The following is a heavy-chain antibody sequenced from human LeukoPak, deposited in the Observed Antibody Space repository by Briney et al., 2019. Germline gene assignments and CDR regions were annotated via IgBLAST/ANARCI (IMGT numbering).Heavy chain of an antibody. D-gene: IGHD1-1*01. CDR1: GFTVSSNY. Sequence: GGSLRLSCAASGFTVSSNYISWVRQAPGKGREWVSSIGGGGVDTYYADSVKGRFTISRDNSKNTLYLQMNSLRVEDTAVYYCAKDPPTTGTTFDNWGRGTLVTVSS. CDR2: IGGGGVDT. J-gene: IGHJ4*02. CDR3: AKDPPTTGTTFDN. V-gene: IGHV3-23*01.